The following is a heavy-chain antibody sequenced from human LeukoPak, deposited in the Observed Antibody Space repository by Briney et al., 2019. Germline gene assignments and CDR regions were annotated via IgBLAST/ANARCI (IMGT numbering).Heavy chain of an antibody. J-gene: IGHJ5*02. V-gene: IGHV3-7*03. D-gene: IGHD6-6*01. CDR2: IKQDGSEK. CDR3: ARDGPYSTSATHPP. CDR1: GFTFSSSW. Sequence: GGSLRLSCAASGFTFSSSWMSWARQASGKGLEWVANIKQDGSEKYYVGSVKGRFTISRDNAKNSLYLQMDSLRAEDTAVYHCARDGPYSTSATHPPWGQGTLVTVSS.